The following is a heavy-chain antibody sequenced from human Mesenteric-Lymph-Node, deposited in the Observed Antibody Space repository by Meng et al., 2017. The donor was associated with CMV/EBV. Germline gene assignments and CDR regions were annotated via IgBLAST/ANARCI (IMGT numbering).Heavy chain of an antibody. CDR1: GFRFNNFG. CDR2: IRYDGSNK. Sequence: GESLKISCAASGFRFNNFGMHWVRQAPDKGLEWVTFIRYDGSNKYYADSVRGRFTISRDNSKNTLYLQMNSLRADDTAVYYWAKVRGPLAYWGQGTLVTVSS. CDR3: AKVRGPLAY. V-gene: IGHV3-30*02. J-gene: IGHJ4*02. D-gene: IGHD6-13*01.